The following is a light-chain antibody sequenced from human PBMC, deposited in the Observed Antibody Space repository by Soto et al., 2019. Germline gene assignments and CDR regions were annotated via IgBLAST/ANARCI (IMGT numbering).Light chain of an antibody. CDR3: QQDLRPPLT. J-gene: IGKJ3*01. CDR1: QSVSNNY. CDR2: GAS. V-gene: IGKV3-20*01. Sequence: EIVLTQSPGTLSLSPGERATLSCRASQSVSNNYLAWYQQKPGQAPRLLIYGASSRATGIPDRFSGSGSGTDFTLTISSLQPEDFATYYCQQDLRPPLTFGPGTKVDI.